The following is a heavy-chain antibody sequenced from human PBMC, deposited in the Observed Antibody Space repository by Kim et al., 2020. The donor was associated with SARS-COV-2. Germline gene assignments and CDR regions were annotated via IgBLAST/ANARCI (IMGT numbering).Heavy chain of an antibody. V-gene: IGHV1-24*01. CDR3: ATTTPFITMVRGVIIRGPNWFDP. CDR1: GYTLTELS. Sequence: ASVKVSCKVSGYTLTELSMHWVRQAPGKGLEWMGGFDPEDGETIYAQKFQGRVTMTEDTSTDTAYIELSSLRSEDTAVYYCATTTPFITMVRGVIIRGPNWFDPWGQGTLVTVSS. CDR2: FDPEDGET. D-gene: IGHD3-10*01. J-gene: IGHJ5*02.